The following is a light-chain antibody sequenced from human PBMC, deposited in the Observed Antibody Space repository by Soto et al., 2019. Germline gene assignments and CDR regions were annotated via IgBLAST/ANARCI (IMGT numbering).Light chain of an antibody. CDR1: QTVSNQ. CDR3: QQRSNWLIT. V-gene: IGKV3-11*01. J-gene: IGKJ5*01. Sequence: EIVLTQSPVTLSLSPGERATLSCRASQTVSNQLAWYQQKPGQAPRLLIYDASNRATGIPARFSGSGSGTDFTLTISRLEPEDFAVYYCQQRSNWLITFGQGTRLE. CDR2: DAS.